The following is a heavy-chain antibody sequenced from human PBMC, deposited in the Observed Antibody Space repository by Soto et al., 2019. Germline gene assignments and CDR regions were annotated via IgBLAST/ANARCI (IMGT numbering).Heavy chain of an antibody. CDR3: ARDSGEQLGRRGFYSYYMDV. Sequence: EVQLVESGGGLVKPGGSLRLSCAASGVTFSSFSFNWVRQAPGKGLEWVSFILSSSGSIYYADSVKGRFTISRDNANNSLYLQMNSLKDEDTAVYYCARDSGEQLGRRGFYSYYMDVWGKGNTVTVSS. CDR2: ILSSSGSI. CDR1: GVTFSSFS. D-gene: IGHD6-6*01. J-gene: IGHJ6*03. V-gene: IGHV3-21*06.